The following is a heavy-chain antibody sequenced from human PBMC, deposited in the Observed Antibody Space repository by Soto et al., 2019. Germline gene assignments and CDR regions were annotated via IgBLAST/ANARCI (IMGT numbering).Heavy chain of an antibody. CDR1: GGSLSGYY. V-gene: IGHV4-59*01. J-gene: IGHJ6*02. CDR3: AGGGGYDTRYYCFSDLDV. D-gene: IGHD5-12*01. CDR2: ISYSGST. Sequence: SETLSLTCTVSGGSLSGYYWSWIRQPPGKGLEGIGYISYSGSTNYNPSLKSRVTISVDTSKIRFSLRLTSVTAADTAVYYCAGGGGYDTRYYCFSDLDVWGQGTTVTVSS.